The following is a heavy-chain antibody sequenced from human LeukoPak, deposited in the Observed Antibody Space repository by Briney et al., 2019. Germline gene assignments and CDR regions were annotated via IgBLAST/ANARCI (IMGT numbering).Heavy chain of an antibody. CDR2: ISAYNGNT. CDR1: GYTFTSYG. D-gene: IGHD5-18*01. Sequence: ASVKVSCKASGYTFTSYGISWVRQAPGQGLEWMGWISAYNGNTNYAQKLQGRVTMTTDTSTSTAYMELRSLRSDDTAVYYCARDLETAMVTRYYMDVWSKGTTVTVSS. J-gene: IGHJ6*03. CDR3: ARDLETAMVTRYYMDV. V-gene: IGHV1-18*01.